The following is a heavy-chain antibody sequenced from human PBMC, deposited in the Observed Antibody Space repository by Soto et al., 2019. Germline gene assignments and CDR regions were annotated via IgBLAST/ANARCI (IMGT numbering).Heavy chain of an antibody. CDR3: AKDPRGYCISTSCYIPWFDP. CDR2: VSGRNADT. Sequence: PGGSLRLSCATSGFTLKNYAMSWVRRAPGKGLEWVSSVSGRNADTYYADSVKGRFTISRDNSGNTLFLQMNSLRADDTAVYYCAKDPRGYCISTSCYIPWFDPWGQGTLVTVSS. CDR1: GFTLKNYA. D-gene: IGHD2-2*02. V-gene: IGHV3-23*01. J-gene: IGHJ5*02.